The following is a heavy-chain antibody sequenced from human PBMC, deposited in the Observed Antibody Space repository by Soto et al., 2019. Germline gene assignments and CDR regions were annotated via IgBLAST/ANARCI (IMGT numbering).Heavy chain of an antibody. CDR1: GGSISGSNW. V-gene: IGHV4-4*02. D-gene: IGHD5-12*01. CDR3: VSAVYSGYDYGYCDY. CDR2: IYHSGST. J-gene: IGHJ4*02. Sequence: SVTMSLNCAVSGGSISGSNWWSWDSQPPGKGLEWIGDIYHSGSTYYNPSLKSRVTISVDRSKNQFSLKLSSVTAADTAVYYCVSAVYSGYDYGYCDYWGQGTLVTVSS.